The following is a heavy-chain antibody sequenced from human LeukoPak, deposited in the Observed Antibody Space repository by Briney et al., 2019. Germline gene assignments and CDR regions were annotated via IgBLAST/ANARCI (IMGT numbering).Heavy chain of an antibody. CDR2: IIPIFGTA. J-gene: IGHJ6*03. V-gene: IGHV1-69*13. CDR1: GGTFSSYA. D-gene: IGHD2-2*02. CDR3: ARGDIVVVPAAIEDYYYYMDV. Sequence: VASVKVSCKASGGTFSSYAISWVRQAPGQGLEWMGGIIPIFGTANYAQKFQGRVTITADESTSTAYMELSSLRSEDTAVYYCARGDIVVVPAAIEDYYYYMDVWGKGTTVTVSS.